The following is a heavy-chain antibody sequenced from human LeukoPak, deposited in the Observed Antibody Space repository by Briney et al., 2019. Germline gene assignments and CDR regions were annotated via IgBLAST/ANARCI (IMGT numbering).Heavy chain of an antibody. Sequence: PGGSLRLSCAASGFTFSNYAMHWVRQAPGKGLEWVAVIWYDGSNEHSADSVKGRFTISRDNSKNMLYLQMNSLRVEDTAVYYCARDRGSNSWYYFDYWGQGTLVTVSS. CDR1: GFTFSNYA. D-gene: IGHD6-13*01. CDR2: IWYDGSNE. CDR3: ARDRGSNSWYYFDY. J-gene: IGHJ4*02. V-gene: IGHV3-33*01.